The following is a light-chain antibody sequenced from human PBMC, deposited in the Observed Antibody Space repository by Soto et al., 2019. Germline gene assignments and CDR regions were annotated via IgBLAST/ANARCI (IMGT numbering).Light chain of an antibody. V-gene: IGKV3-20*01. CDR1: QRVSSSY. CDR3: QQYGSSRWT. CDR2: GAS. Sequence: EIVLTQSPATLSLSPGERATLSCRASQRVSSSYLAWYQQKPGQAPRLLIYGASSRATGIPDRFSGSGSGTDFTLTISRLEPEDFAVYYCQQYGSSRWTFGQGTKVDIK. J-gene: IGKJ1*01.